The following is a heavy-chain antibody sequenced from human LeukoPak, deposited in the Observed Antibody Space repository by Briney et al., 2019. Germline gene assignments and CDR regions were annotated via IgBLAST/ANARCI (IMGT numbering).Heavy chain of an antibody. Sequence: ASVKVSCKASVYTFTSYGISWVRPAPGQGREWMGWISAYNGNTNYAQKLQGRVTMDTDTYTSTAYMELRSLRSDDTAVYYCAITVAVAGTDFDYWGQGTLVTVSS. CDR1: VYTFTSYG. V-gene: IGHV1-18*01. CDR2: ISAYNGNT. D-gene: IGHD6-19*01. J-gene: IGHJ4*02. CDR3: AITVAVAGTDFDY.